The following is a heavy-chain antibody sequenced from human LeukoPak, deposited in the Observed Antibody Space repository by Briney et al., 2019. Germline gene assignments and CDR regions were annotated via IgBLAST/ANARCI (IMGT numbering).Heavy chain of an antibody. CDR1: GFTFNNYA. CDR2: IGGSGGST. D-gene: IGHD2-15*01. V-gene: IGHV3-23*01. CDR3: AKGMVPGFDP. J-gene: IGHJ5*02. Sequence: GGSLRLSCAASGFTFNNYAMSGVRQAPGKGLEGLSSIGGSGGSTYSADSVKGRFTISRDNSKNTLYLQLNSLRAEDTAVYYCAKGMVPGFDPWGQGTLVTVSS.